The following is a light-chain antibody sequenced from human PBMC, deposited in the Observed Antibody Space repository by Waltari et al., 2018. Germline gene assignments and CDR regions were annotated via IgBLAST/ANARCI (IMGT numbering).Light chain of an antibody. Sequence: DIQMTQSPSSLSASVGDRVTITCRASQTLSNYLNWYQQKPGEDPKLLIHAAFSLQSGVPSRFSGSGSGTDFPLTISRLQPEDFATYYCHQSRSLPDTFGQGTKLEI. J-gene: IGKJ2*01. CDR2: AAF. CDR3: HQSRSLPDT. CDR1: QTLSNY. V-gene: IGKV1-39*01.